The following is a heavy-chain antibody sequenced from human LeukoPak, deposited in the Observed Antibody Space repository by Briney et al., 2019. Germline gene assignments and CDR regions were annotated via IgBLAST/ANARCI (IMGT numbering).Heavy chain of an antibody. D-gene: IGHD3-16*02. J-gene: IGHJ4*02. Sequence: PSETLSLTCTVSGGSISSYYWSWIRQPPGKGLEWIGYIYYSGSTNYNPSLKSRVTISVDTSKNQFSLKLSSVTAADTAVYYCARDVWGSYRSYFDYWGQGTLVTVSS. CDR2: IYYSGST. CDR1: GGSISSYY. CDR3: ARDVWGSYRSYFDY. V-gene: IGHV4-59*01.